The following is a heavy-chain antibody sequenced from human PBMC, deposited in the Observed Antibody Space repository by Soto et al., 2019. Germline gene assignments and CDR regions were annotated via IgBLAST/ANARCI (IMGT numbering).Heavy chain of an antibody. J-gene: IGHJ5*02. Sequence: SVKVSCKASGGTFSSYAVSWVRQAPGQGLEWMGGIIPIFGTANYAQKFQGRVTITADESTSTAYMELSSLRSEDTAVYYCARRYYDILSNWFDPWGQGTLVTVS. CDR1: GGTFSSYA. V-gene: IGHV1-69*13. CDR2: IIPIFGTA. D-gene: IGHD3-9*01. CDR3: ARRYYDILSNWFDP.